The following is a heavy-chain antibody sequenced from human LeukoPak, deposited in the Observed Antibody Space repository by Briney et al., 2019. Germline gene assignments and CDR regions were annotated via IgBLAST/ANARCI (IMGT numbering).Heavy chain of an antibody. V-gene: IGHV4-61*01. CDR2: IYYSGST. Sequence: SETLSLTCSVSGGSISSGPYFWSWIRQPPGKELEWIGYIYYSGSTNYNPSLKSRVTISVDTSKNQFSLKLSSVTAADTAVYYCASAPFSENFYRRPYYFDYWGQGTLVTVSS. CDR1: GGSISSGPYF. D-gene: IGHD1-26*01. CDR3: ASAPFSENFYRRPYYFDY. J-gene: IGHJ4*02.